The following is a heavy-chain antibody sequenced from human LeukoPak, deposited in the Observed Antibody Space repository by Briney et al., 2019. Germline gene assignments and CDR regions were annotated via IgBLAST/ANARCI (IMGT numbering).Heavy chain of an antibody. Sequence: GGFLRSSWQGFGINVSSKYLNWVGQAPGKGLEGVAVIYSGGSTYYAHSVLGGFTISRDNSKNTLYLQMNNRRAEHTAVYYCARAERYSSIHDMDVWGQEPRDSLSS. J-gene: IGHJ6*01. CDR1: GINVSSKY. V-gene: IGHV3-66*02. CDR3: ARAERYSSIHDMDV. D-gene: IGHD6-13*01. CDR2: IYSGGST.